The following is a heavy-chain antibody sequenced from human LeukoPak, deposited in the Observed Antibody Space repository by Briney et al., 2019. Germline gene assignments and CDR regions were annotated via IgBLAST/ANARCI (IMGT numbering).Heavy chain of an antibody. V-gene: IGHV5-51*01. J-gene: IGHJ4*02. CDR3: ARSTSGGYYFDY. CDR2: VYPSDSNF. Sequence: GESLKISCKGSGYSFTTYWIGWVRQMPGKGLEWMGIVYPSDSNFRHSPSFQGQVTISADKSISTAYLQRSRLKASDTAMYYCARSTSGGYYFDYWGQGTLVTVSS. D-gene: IGHD1-26*01. CDR1: GYSFTTYW.